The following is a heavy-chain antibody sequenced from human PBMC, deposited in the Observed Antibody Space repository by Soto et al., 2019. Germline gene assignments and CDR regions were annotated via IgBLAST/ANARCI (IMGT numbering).Heavy chain of an antibody. CDR2: FDPEGGET. J-gene: IGHJ4*02. Sequence: ASVKVSCKVSGYTLTELSMHWVRQAPGKGLEWMGGFDPEGGETIYAQKFQGRVTMTEDTSTDTAYMELSSLRSEDTAVYYCATERTYYYDSSGYSYYFDYWGQGTLVTVSS. D-gene: IGHD3-22*01. V-gene: IGHV1-24*01. CDR3: ATERTYYYDSSGYSYYFDY. CDR1: GYTLTELS.